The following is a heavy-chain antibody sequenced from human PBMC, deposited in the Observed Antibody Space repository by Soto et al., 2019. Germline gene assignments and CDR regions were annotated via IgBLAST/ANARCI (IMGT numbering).Heavy chain of an antibody. CDR3: ARARDPFLQWLPFDY. V-gene: IGHV1-69*12. CDR2: IIPIFGTA. D-gene: IGHD3-3*02. CDR1: GGTLSSYA. Sequence: QVQLVQSGAEVKKPGSSVKVSCKASGGTLSSYAISWVRQTPGQGLEWMGGIIPIFGTANYAQKFQGRVTITADESTSTAYMELSSLRSEDTAVYYCARARDPFLQWLPFDYWGQGTLVTVSS. J-gene: IGHJ4*02.